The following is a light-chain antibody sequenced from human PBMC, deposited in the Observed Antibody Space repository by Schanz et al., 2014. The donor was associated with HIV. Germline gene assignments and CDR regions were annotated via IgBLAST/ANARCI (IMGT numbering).Light chain of an antibody. Sequence: IQLTQSPSSLSASVGDRVTITCRASLDISSYLAWYQQKPGKAPNLLIFATSTLQSGVPSRFSGSGSGTDFTLTISSLQPEDFATYYCQQSSRTPLTFGGGTKLEIK. CDR1: LDISSY. J-gene: IGKJ4*01. CDR3: QQSSRTPLT. CDR2: ATS. V-gene: IGKV1-9*01.